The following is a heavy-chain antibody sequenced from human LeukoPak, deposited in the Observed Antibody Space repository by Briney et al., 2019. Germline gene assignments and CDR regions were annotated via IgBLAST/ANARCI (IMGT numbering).Heavy chain of an antibody. CDR3: ARDTVTTHPLANWFDP. CDR2: IIPIFGIA. J-gene: IGHJ5*02. D-gene: IGHD4-17*01. Sequence: GASVKVSCKASGYTFTSYYMHWVRQAPGQGLEWMGRIIPIFGIANYAQKFQGRVTITADKSTSTAYMELSSLRSEDTAVYYCARDTVTTHPLANWFDPWGQGTLVTVSS. CDR1: GYTFTSYY. V-gene: IGHV1-69*04.